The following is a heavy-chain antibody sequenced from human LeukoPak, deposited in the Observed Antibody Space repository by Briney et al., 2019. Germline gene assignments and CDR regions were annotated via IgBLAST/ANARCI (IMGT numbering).Heavy chain of an antibody. Sequence: ASVKVSCKASGYSCTTYAMNWVRQAPGQGLEWMGWINTNTGNPTYAQGFAGRFVFSLDTSVSTAYLQISSLKAEDTAVYYCARGYCSSTSCYGGSYWGQGTLVTVSS. CDR3: ARGYCSSTSCYGGSY. CDR2: INTNTGNP. D-gene: IGHD2-2*01. J-gene: IGHJ4*02. CDR1: GYSCTTYA. V-gene: IGHV7-4-1*02.